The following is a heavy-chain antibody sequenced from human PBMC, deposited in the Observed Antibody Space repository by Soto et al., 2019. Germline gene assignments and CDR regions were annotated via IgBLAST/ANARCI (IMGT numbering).Heavy chain of an antibody. J-gene: IGHJ5*02. CDR3: ARGGDLYCSGGSCYSWFDP. D-gene: IGHD2-15*01. CDR2: INPNSGGT. CDR1: GYTFTGYY. Sequence: QMQLVQSGAEVKKPGASVKVSCKASGYTFTGYYMHWVRQAPGQGLEWMGWINPNSGGTNYAQKFQGWVTMTRDTSLSTAYMELSRLRSDDTAVYYCARGGDLYCSGGSCYSWFDPWGQGTLVTVSS. V-gene: IGHV1-2*04.